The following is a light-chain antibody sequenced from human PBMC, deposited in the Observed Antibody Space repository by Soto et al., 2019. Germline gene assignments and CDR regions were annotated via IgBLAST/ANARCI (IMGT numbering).Light chain of an antibody. J-gene: IGLJ3*02. CDR2: SNN. V-gene: IGLV1-44*01. Sequence: QSVLTQPPSASGTPGQRVTISCSGSTSNIGSNTVNWYQQLPRTAPKLLIYSNNERPSGVPDRFSGSKSGTSASLATSGLQSEDEADYYCSTWDDSLNGVVFGGGTKLT. CDR3: STWDDSLNGVV. CDR1: TSNIGSNT.